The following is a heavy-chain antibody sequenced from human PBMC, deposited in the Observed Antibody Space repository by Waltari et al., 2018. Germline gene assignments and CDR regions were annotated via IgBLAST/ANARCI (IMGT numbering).Heavy chain of an antibody. CDR3: AKDRGVPAAKGYYYYYGMDV. CDR1: GFTFSSYA. J-gene: IGHJ6*02. V-gene: IGHV3-23*01. CDR2: ISGSGGST. D-gene: IGHD2-2*01. Sequence: EVQLLESGGGLVQPGGSLRLSCAASGFTFSSYAMSWVRQAPGKGLEWVSAISGSGGSTYYADSVKGRFTISRDNSKNTLYLQMNSLRAEDTAVYYCAKDRGVPAAKGYYYYYGMDVWGQGTTVTVSS.